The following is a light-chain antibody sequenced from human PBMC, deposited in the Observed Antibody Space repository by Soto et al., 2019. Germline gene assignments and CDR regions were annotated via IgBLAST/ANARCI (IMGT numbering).Light chain of an antibody. CDR1: SSDVGGYNS. CDR2: DVS. J-gene: IGLJ2*01. Sequence: QSVLTKPRSVSGSPGQSVTISCTGTSSDVGGYNSVSWYQQYPGKAPKLIIYDVSERASGVPDRFSGSKFGNTASLTTAGFQAEDDADYHCCSYVGRDTFVLVGGGTELTVL. V-gene: IGLV2-11*01. CDR3: CSYVGRDTFVL.